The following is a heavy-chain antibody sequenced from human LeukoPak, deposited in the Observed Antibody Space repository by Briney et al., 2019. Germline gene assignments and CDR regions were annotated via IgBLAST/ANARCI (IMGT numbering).Heavy chain of an antibody. CDR1: EFSVGSNY. CDR2: IYSGGST. J-gene: IGHJ4*02. V-gene: IGHV3-53*01. D-gene: IGHD3-22*01. Sequence: GGSLRLSCAASEFSVGSNYMTWVRQAPGKGLEWVSLIYSGGSTYYADSVKGRFTISRDNSKNTLYLQMNSLRAEDTAVYYCAKARYYYEGWGQGTLVTVSS. CDR3: AKARYYYEG.